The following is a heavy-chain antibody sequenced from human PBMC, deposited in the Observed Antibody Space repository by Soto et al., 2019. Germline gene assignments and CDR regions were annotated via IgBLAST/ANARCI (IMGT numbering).Heavy chain of an antibody. Sequence: EVQLVETGGGLIKPGGSLRLSCAASGFTVSNTYMTWVRQPPGKGLECVSVIYTAGGTNYADSVKGRFIISRDNSKNTLYLQMNSLRAEDTAVYYCARALPVAKGGFDPWGQGTLVTVSS. V-gene: IGHV3-53*02. D-gene: IGHD2-2*01. CDR2: IYTAGGT. J-gene: IGHJ5*02. CDR3: ARALPVAKGGFDP. CDR1: GFTVSNTY.